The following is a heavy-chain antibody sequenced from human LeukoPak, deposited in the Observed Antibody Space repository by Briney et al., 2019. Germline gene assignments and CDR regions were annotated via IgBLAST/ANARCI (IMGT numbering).Heavy chain of an antibody. D-gene: IGHD3-10*01. CDR2: INHIGST. CDR1: GGSFSVYY. Sequence: PETLSLTCAVYGGSFSVYYCSWIRQPPGKGLEWIGEINHIGSTNYNPSLKSRVTISVDTSKNHFSLKLSSVTAAGTAVSYCARTRHGSGSYRYYYYMDVWGKGTTVTVSS. V-gene: IGHV4-34*01. J-gene: IGHJ6*03. CDR3: ARTRHGSGSYRYYYYMDV.